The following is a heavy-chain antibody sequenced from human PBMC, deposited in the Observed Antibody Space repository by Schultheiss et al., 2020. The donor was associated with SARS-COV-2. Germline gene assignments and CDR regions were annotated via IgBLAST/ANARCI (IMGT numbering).Heavy chain of an antibody. CDR1: GFTFSSYG. V-gene: IGHV3-33*03. Sequence: GGSLILSCAASGFTFSSYGMHWVRQAPGKGLEWVAVIWYDGSNKYYVDSVKGRFTISRDNAKNSVHLQMDSLRDEDTAVYYCAIDTLGDCGGGRCSYWGPGTLVTVSS. J-gene: IGHJ4*01. CDR2: IWYDGSNK. D-gene: IGHD2-15*01. CDR3: AIDTLGDCGGGRCSY.